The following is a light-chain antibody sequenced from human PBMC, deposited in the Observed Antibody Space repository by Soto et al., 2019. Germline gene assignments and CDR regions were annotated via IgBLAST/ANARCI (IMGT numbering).Light chain of an antibody. V-gene: IGKV3-20*01. CDR2: GAS. CDR3: QQYGSSPLT. J-gene: IGKJ1*01. Sequence: EIVLTQSPGTLSLSPGERATLSCRASQSVSSSYLAWYQQTPGQAPRLLIYGASSLATGIPDRFSGSGSGTDFTLTISRLEPEDFAVYYCQQYGSSPLTFGQGTKVDIK. CDR1: QSVSSSY.